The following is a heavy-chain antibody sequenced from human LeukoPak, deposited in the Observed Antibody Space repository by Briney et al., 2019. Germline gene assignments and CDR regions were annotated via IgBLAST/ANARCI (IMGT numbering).Heavy chain of an antibody. CDR2: IIPIFGTA. CDR1: GGTFSSYA. Sequence: SVKVSCKASGGTFSSYAISWVRQAPGQGLEWMGGIIPIFGTANYAQKFQGRVTITTDESTSTAYMELSSLRSEDTAVYYRSAAVRMATPRAFDYWGQGTLVTVSS. CDR3: SAAVRMATPRAFDY. D-gene: IGHD5-24*01. J-gene: IGHJ4*02. V-gene: IGHV1-69*05.